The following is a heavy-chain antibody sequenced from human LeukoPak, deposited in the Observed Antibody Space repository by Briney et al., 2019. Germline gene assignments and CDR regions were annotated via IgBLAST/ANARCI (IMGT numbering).Heavy chain of an antibody. V-gene: IGHV4-30-2*01. J-gene: IGHJ1*01. CDR2: IYHSGST. D-gene: IGHD3-10*01. Sequence: KSSETLSLTCTVSGGSISSGGYYWSWIRQPPGKGLEWIGYIYHSGSTYYNPSLKSRVTISVDRSKNQFSLKLSSVTAADTAVYYCARDSLGFGELSYPVPHFQHWGQGTLVTVSS. CDR3: ARDSLGFGELSYPVPHFQH. CDR1: GGSISSGGYY.